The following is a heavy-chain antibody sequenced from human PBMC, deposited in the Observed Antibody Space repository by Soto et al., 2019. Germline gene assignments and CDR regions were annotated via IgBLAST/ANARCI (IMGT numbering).Heavy chain of an antibody. D-gene: IGHD2-21*02. V-gene: IGHV2-5*02. J-gene: IGHJ6*02. Sequence: QITLKESGPTLVRPTQTLTLTCTFSGFSLSTGGVGVGWIRQPPGKALEWLALIYWDDDKRYSPYLKSRVTITKDTYKNQVVLTMTNMDPVDTATYYCVHSRCGGDCLQSYSSHYYYGMDVWGQGTTVTVSS. CDR3: VHSRCGGDCLQSYSSHYYYGMDV. CDR2: IYWDDDK. CDR1: GFSLSTGGVG.